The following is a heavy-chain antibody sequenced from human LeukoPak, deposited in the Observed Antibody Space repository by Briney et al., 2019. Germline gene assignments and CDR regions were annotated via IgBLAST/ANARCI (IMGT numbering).Heavy chain of an antibody. CDR3: ARGRHPGPTWISEY. Sequence: ASVKVSCKAFEYTFTSYDINWVRQATGQGLEWMGWMNPNSGNTGYAQKFQGRVTMTRNTSISTAYMELSSLTSEDTAVYYCARGRHPGPTWISEYWGQGTLDTVSS. D-gene: IGHD5-12*01. V-gene: IGHV1-8*01. J-gene: IGHJ4*02. CDR1: EYTFTSYD. CDR2: MNPNSGNT.